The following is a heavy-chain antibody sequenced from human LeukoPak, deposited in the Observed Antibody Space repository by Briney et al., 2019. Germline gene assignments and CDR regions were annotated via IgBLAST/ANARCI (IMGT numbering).Heavy chain of an antibody. CDR1: GVSFDDYY. V-gene: IGHV4-34*01. CDR3: ARMTTGHDY. J-gene: IGHJ4*02. D-gene: IGHD4-17*01. Sequence: SETLTLTCAVSGVSFDDYYWSWVRQTPGKGLEWIGEINHSGYTNDSPSLESRVTLSIDTSKNQFSLLMTSVPTADTAVYFCARMTTGHDYWGQGTLVTVSS. CDR2: INHSGYT.